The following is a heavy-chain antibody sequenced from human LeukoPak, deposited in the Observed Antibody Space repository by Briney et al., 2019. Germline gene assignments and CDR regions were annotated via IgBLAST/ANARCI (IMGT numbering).Heavy chain of an antibody. D-gene: IGHD3-16*01. J-gene: IGHJ4*02. CDR3: VKDERDAYYEF. CDR2: INEDETAK. Sequence: GGSLRLSCAASGFTFSTSWMSWVRQVPGKGLEWVANINEDETAKYYVGSVKGRFTISRDNAKNSLYLQMNSLRAEDTAIYYCVKDERDAYYEFWGQGTLVTVSS. V-gene: IGHV3-7*03. CDR1: GFTFSTSW.